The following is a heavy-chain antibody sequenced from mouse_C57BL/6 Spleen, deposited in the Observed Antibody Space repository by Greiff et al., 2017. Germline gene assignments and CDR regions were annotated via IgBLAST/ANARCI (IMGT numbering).Heavy chain of an antibody. CDR1: GYTFTSYG. CDR2: IYPRSGNT. J-gene: IGHJ4*01. V-gene: IGHV1-81*01. CDR3: ASRQLMLRDYYAMDY. Sequence: VQLQQSGAELARPGASVKLSCKASGYTFTSYGISWVKQRTGQGLEWIGEIYPRSGNTYYNEKFKGKATLTADKSSSTAYMELRSLTSEDSAVYFCASRQLMLRDYYAMDYWGQGTSVTVSS. D-gene: IGHD3-2*02.